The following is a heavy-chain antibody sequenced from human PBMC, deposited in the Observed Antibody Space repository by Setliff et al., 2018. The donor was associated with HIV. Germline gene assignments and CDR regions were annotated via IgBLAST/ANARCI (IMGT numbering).Heavy chain of an antibody. Sequence: SETLSLTCTVSGGSIRATSYYWGWIRQPPGKGLEWIGSIYYSGSTKYNPSLKSRVTISLDMSKNQFSLKLSSVTAADTAVYYCARRQWELKYYYGMDVWGQGTTVTVS. CDR1: GGSIRATSYY. CDR2: IYYSGST. D-gene: IGHD1-26*01. CDR3: ARRQWELKYYYGMDV. J-gene: IGHJ6*02. V-gene: IGHV4-39*01.